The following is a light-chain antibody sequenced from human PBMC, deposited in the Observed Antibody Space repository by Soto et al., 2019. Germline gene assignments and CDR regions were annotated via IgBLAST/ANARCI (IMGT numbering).Light chain of an antibody. J-gene: IGLJ1*01. V-gene: IGLV2-14*01. CDR3: SSYTTSSTLYV. CDR2: QVS. CDR1: SSDVGNYNY. Sequence: GQSITISCTGTSSDVGNYNYVSWYQQHPGKAPQLMIFQVSNRASGVSNRFSGSKSGDTASLTISGLQAEDEADYYCSSYTTSSTLYVFGTGTKVTVL.